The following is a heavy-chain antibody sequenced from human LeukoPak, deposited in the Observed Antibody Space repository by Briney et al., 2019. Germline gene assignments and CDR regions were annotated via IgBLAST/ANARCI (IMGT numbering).Heavy chain of an antibody. J-gene: IGHJ4*02. CDR3: ARRQWVEYYFES. CDR2: IYTSGST. CDR1: GGSISSGSYY. D-gene: IGHD6-19*01. V-gene: IGHV4-61*02. Sequence: PSETLSLTCTLSGGSISSGSYYWSWIRQPAGKGLEWIGRIYTSGSTNYNPSLQSRVTISVDTPKNQFSLKLSSVTAADTAVYYCARRQWVEYYFESWGQGTLVTVSS.